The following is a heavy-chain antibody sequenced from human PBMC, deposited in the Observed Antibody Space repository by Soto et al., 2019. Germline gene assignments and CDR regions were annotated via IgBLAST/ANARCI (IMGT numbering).Heavy chain of an antibody. CDR2: IIPLLGLA. CDR3: ARAPYSSGWHYGLDV. CDR1: GGTFSSNT. Sequence: ASVKVSCKASGGTFSSNTISWVRQAPGQGLQWMGRIIPLLGLANYAQKFQGRVTITADKSTSTAYMELSSLRSEDTAVYYCARAPYSSGWHYGLDVWGQGTTVTVSS. J-gene: IGHJ6*02. V-gene: IGHV1-69*02. D-gene: IGHD6-19*01.